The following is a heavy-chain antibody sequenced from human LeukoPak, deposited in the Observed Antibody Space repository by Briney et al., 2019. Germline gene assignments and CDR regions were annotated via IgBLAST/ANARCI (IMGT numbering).Heavy chain of an antibody. J-gene: IGHJ4*02. V-gene: IGHV1-2*02. Sequence: ASVKVSCKASGYTFTGYYMHWVRQAPGQGLEWMGWINPNSGGTNYAQKFQGRVTMTRDTSISTAYMELSRLRSDDTAVYYCASLGRGYYYDSSGYYSDYWGQGTLVTVSP. CDR3: ASLGRGYYYDSSGYYSDY. CDR2: INPNSGGT. D-gene: IGHD3-22*01. CDR1: GYTFTGYY.